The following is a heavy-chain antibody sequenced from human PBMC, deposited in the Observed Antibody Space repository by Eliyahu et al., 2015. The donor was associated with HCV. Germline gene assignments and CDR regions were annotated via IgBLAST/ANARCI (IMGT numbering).Heavy chain of an antibody. J-gene: IGHJ5*02. Sequence: QAPGKGLEWVAVISXDGSNKYYADSVKGRFTISRDNSKNTLYLQMNSLRAEDTAVYYCAPIVDHVSWGQGTLVTVSS. D-gene: IGHD1-26*01. V-gene: IGHV3-30*03. CDR3: APIVDHVS. CDR2: ISXDGSNK.